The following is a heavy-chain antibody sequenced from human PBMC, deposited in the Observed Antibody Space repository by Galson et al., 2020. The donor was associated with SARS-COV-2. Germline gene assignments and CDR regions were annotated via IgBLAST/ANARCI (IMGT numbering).Heavy chain of an antibody. Sequence: ASVKVSCKASGYTFTSYAMHWVRQAPGQRLEWMGWINAGNGNTKYSQKFQGRVTITRDTSASTAYMELSSLRSEDTAVYYCARDLEPDSSGYYYYYYYGMDVWGQGTTVTVSS. CDR2: INAGNGNT. CDR1: GYTFTSYA. V-gene: IGHV1-3*01. CDR3: ARDLEPDSSGYYYYYYYGMDV. J-gene: IGHJ6*02. D-gene: IGHD3-22*01.